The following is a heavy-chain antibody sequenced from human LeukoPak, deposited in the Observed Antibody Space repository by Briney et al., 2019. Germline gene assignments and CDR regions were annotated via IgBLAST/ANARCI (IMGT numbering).Heavy chain of an antibody. J-gene: IGHJ4*02. Sequence: SGPTLVNPTQTLTLTCTFSGFSLSTSGMCVSWIRQPPGKALEWLARIDLDDDKYYSTSLKTRLTISKDTSKNQVVLTMTNMDPVDTATYYCARISLVCTNGVCYTGYYFDSWGQGTLVTVSS. CDR3: ARISLVCTNGVCYTGYYFDS. CDR1: GFSLSTSGMC. CDR2: IDLDDDK. V-gene: IGHV2-70*11. D-gene: IGHD2-8*01.